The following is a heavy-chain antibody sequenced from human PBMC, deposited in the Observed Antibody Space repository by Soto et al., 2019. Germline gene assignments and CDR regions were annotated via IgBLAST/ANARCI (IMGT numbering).Heavy chain of an antibody. CDR2: IKQDGSEK. Sequence: GSLRLSCAASGFTFSTSWMSWVRQAPGKGLEWVANIKQDGSEKYYLDSVKGRFTISRDNAKNSLYLQMNTLRAEDTAVYYCASRYYYYYGMDVWGQGTTVTVS. V-gene: IGHV3-7*01. J-gene: IGHJ6*02. CDR1: GFTFSTSW. CDR3: ASRYYYYYGMDV.